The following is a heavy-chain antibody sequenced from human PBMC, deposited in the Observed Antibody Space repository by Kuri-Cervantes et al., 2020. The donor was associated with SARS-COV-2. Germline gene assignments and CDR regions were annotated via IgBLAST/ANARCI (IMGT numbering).Heavy chain of an antibody. Sequence: GESLKISCAASGTTFSNYGIHWVRQAPGKGLEWVAVISYDGGNEYDADSVKGRFTISRDNSKNTLYLQMNSLRHEDTAVYYCARDGGKGHGPGLYYWYFNLWGRGTLVTVSS. CDR3: ARDGGKGHGPGLYYWYFNL. D-gene: IGHD2-15*01. CDR2: ISYDGGNE. V-gene: IGHV3-30*03. CDR1: GTTFSNYG. J-gene: IGHJ2*01.